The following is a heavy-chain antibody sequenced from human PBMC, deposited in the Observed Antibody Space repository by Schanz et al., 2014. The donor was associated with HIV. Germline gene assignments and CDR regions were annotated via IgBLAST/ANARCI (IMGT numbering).Heavy chain of an antibody. CDR1: GGTFSRSA. CDR2: IIPLFGTR. Sequence: QVQLVQSGAEMKKPGSSVKVSCKASGGTFSRSAISWVRQAPGQGLEWMGGIIPLFGTRNYAQMFQGRVTITADESTNTAYMELSSLRSEDTAVYYCASDLNTPEIVVLLDYWGQGTLVTVSS. V-gene: IGHV1-69*01. D-gene: IGHD3-22*01. CDR3: ASDLNTPEIVVLLDY. J-gene: IGHJ4*02.